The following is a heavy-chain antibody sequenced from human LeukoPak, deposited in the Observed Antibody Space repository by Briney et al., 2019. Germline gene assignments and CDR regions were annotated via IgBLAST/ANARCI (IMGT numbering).Heavy chain of an antibody. CDR1: GGSISSSNW. CDR3: ARGPERRLQGMTTVTTGVDY. Sequence: PSGTLSLTCAVSGGSISSSNWWSWVRQPPGKGLEWIGEIYLSGSTNYNPSLKSRVTISVDKSKNQFSLKLSSVTAADTAVYYCARGPERRLQGMTTVTTGVDYWGQGTLVTVSS. J-gene: IGHJ4*02. CDR2: IYLSGST. D-gene: IGHD4-17*01. V-gene: IGHV4-4*02.